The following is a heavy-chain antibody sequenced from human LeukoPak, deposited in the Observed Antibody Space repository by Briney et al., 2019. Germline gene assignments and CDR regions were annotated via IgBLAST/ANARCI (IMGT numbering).Heavy chain of an antibody. J-gene: IGHJ4*02. D-gene: IGHD3-16*01. Sequence: KTGGSLRLSCAASGFTFSSYSMNWVRQAPGKGLEWVSSISSSSSYIYYADSVKGRFTISRDNAKNSLYLQMNSLRAEDTAVYYCARGGGPHPYYFDYWGQGTLVTVSS. CDR3: ARGGGPHPYYFDY. CDR2: ISSSSSYI. V-gene: IGHV3-21*01. CDR1: GFTFSSYS.